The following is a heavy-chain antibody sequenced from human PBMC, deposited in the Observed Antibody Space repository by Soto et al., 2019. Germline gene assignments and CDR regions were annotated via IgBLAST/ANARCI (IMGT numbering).Heavy chain of an antibody. Sequence: PGGSLRLSCAASGFTFSSYWMHWVRQAPGKGLVWVSRIYSDGSSTSYADSVKGRFTISRDNAKNSLYLQMNSLRAEDTAVYYCASPPYYFDTSGYSYWGQGTLVTVSS. V-gene: IGHV3-74*01. CDR1: GFTFSSYW. CDR3: ASPPYYFDTSGYSY. J-gene: IGHJ4*01. CDR2: IYSDGSST. D-gene: IGHD3-22*01.